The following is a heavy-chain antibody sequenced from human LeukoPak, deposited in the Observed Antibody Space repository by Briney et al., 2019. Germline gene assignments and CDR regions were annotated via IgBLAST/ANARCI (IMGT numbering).Heavy chain of an antibody. CDR2: ISGYNGNT. V-gene: IGHV1-18*03. CDR1: GYTFTSYG. Sequence: ASVKVSCKASGYTFTSYGISWVRQAPGKGLEWMGWISGYNGNTNYAQKLQGRVTMTTDTSTSTVYMELRSLRSDDMAVYYCARDLKMGYSSGRYSWGTGSSSDYWGQGTLVTISS. D-gene: IGHD6-19*01. CDR3: ARDLKMGYSSGRYSWGTGSSSDY. J-gene: IGHJ4*02.